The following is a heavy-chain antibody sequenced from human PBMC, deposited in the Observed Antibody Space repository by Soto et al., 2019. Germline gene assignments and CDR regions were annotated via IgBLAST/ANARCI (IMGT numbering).Heavy chain of an antibody. CDR1: GFPFSSYA. J-gene: IGHJ4*02. CDR3: ARRLLMVAPANDPFDY. CDR2: ISGGGNDR. V-gene: IGHV3-23*01. Sequence: VQLLESGGSLVQPGGSLTLSCAASGFPFSSYAMSWVRQTPEKGLEWVAGISGGGNDRYYADFVQGRFTFSRDNSRNILYLQMNSLRAEDTAMYFCARRLLMVAPANDPFDYWGQGTLVTVSS. D-gene: IGHD2-15*01.